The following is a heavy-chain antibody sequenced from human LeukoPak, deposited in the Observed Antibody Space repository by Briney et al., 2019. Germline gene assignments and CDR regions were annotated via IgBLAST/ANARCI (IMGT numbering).Heavy chain of an antibody. Sequence: GGSLRLSCAASGFTLRNYAMSWVRQAPGKGLEWVSAFSGSGVSTHYADSVKGRFTISRDNSKNTLYLQMNSLTAEDTAVYYCAKFDGVQLWLPYYYYYMDVWGEGTTVTVSS. CDR3: AKFDGVQLWLPYYYYYMDV. CDR2: FSGSGVST. D-gene: IGHD5-18*01. CDR1: GFTLRNYA. J-gene: IGHJ6*03. V-gene: IGHV3-23*01.